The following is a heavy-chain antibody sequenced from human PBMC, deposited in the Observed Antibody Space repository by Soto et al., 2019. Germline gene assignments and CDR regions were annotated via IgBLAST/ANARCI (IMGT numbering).Heavy chain of an antibody. V-gene: IGHV3-30-3*01. J-gene: IGHJ4*02. CDR1: GLTFRSYA. D-gene: IGHD2-2*01. CDR2: ISYDGNKK. CDR3: ARDPNLAVVPATSVFDY. Sequence: QVQLVESGGGVVQPGRSLRLSCAASGLTFRSYAMHWVRQAPGKGLEWVTVISYDGNKKYYADSVQGRFSISRDNSKNTVYLQTNSLRAEDTAVYYCARDPNLAVVPATSVFDYWGQGTLVTV.